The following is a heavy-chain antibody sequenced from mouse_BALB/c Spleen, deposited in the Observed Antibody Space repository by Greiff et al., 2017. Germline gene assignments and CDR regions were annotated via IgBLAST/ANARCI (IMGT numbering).Heavy chain of an antibody. D-gene: IGHD2-1*01. CDR2: IYPGNVNT. J-gene: IGHJ1*01. CDR3: ARGYGNFRWYFDV. V-gene: IGHV1S56*01. CDR1: GYTFTSYY. Sequence: QVQLQQSGPELVKPGASVRISCKASGYTFTSYYIHWVKQRPGQGLEWIGWIYPGNVNTKYNEKFKGKATLTADKSSSTAYMQLSSLTSEDSAVYFCARGYGNFRWYFDVWGAGTTVTVSS.